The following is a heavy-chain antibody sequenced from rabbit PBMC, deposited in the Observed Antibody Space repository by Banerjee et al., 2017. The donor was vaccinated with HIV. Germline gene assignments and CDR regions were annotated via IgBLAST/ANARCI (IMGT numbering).Heavy chain of an antibody. CDR2: IDTSSGIT. CDR3: ARDMDVIGWSWDL. Sequence: QEQLGESGGGLVQPEGSLTLTCKASGFDFSSYYYMCWVRQAPGKGLEWIACIDTSSGITYYASWAKGRFTISKTSSTTVTLQITSLTAADTATYFCARDMDVIGWSWDLWGPGTLVTVS. CDR1: GFDFSSYYY. J-gene: IGHJ4*01. D-gene: IGHD6-1*01. V-gene: IGHV1S45*01.